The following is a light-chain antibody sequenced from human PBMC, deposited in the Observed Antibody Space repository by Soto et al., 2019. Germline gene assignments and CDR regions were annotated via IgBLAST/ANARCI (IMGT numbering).Light chain of an antibody. V-gene: IGKV1-39*01. CDR2: AAS. CDR3: HHSYSTPLT. Sequence: DIQMTQSPSSLSASVGDRVTITCRASQSISSYLNWYQQKPGKAPKLLIYAASSLQSGVPSMFSGSGSGTDFTLTISSLQPEDFATYYCHHSYSTPLTFCQGTKVEIK. CDR1: QSISSY. J-gene: IGKJ1*01.